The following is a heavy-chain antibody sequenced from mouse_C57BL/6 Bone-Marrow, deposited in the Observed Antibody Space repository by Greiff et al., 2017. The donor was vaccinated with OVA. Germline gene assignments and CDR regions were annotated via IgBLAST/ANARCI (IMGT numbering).Heavy chain of an antibody. CDR3: ATSYYYGYCAMDY. Sequence: EVQLQQSGPELVKPGASVKISCKASGYTFTDYYMNWVKQSHGKSLEWIGDINPNNGGTSYNQKFKGKATLTVDKSSSTAYMELRSLTSEDSAVYDCATSYYYGYCAMDYWGQGTSVTVSS. J-gene: IGHJ4*01. V-gene: IGHV1-26*01. CDR1: GYTFTDYY. CDR2: INPNNGGT. D-gene: IGHD1-1*01.